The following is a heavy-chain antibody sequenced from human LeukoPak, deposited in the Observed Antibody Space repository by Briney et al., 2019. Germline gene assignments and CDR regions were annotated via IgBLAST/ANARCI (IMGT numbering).Heavy chain of an antibody. CDR1: GGSFSGYY. V-gene: IGHV4-34*01. CDR2: INHSGST. CDR3: ARAPILTGYYYYYDYMDV. Sequence: SETLSLTCAVYGGSFSGYYWSWIRQPPGKGLEWIGEINHSGSTNYNPSLKSRVTISVDTSKNQFSLKLSSVTAADTAVYYCARAPILTGYYYYYDYMDVWGKGTTVTVSS. D-gene: IGHD3-9*01. J-gene: IGHJ6*03.